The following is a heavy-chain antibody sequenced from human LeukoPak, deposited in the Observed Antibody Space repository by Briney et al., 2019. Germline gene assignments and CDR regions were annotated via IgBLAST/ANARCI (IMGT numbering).Heavy chain of an antibody. V-gene: IGHV3-21*01. CDR2: ISSSSSYI. D-gene: IGHD3-22*01. J-gene: IGHJ3*02. Sequence: GGSLRLSCAASGFSFSSYSMNWVRQAPGKGLEWVSSISSSSSYIYSADSVKGRFTISRDNAKNSLYLQMNSLRAEDTAVYYCARNTYYYDTGWNDAFDIWGQGTMVTVSS. CDR3: ARNTYYYDTGWNDAFDI. CDR1: GFSFSSYS.